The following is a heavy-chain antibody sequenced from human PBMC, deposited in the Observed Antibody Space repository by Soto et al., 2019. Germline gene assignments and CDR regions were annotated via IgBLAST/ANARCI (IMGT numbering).Heavy chain of an antibody. J-gene: IGHJ6*03. V-gene: IGHV3-48*01. CDR3: ARDPGYRPYYMGV. D-gene: IGHD2-15*01. CDR2: ISSSSSTI. CDR1: GFTFSSYS. Sequence: PGGSLRLSCAASGFTFSSYSMNWVRQAPGKGLEWVSYISSSSSTIYYADSVKGRFTISRDNAKNSLYLQMNSLRAEDTAVYYCARDPGYRPYYMGVWGKGTTVTVSS.